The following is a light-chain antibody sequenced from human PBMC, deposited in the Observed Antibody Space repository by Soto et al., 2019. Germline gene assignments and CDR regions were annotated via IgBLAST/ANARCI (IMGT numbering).Light chain of an antibody. Sequence: DIQMTQSPSSLSASVGDRVTITCRASQSISSYLNWYQQKPGKAPKLLIYAASSLQSGVPSRFSGSGSGTDFTLTISSLLPEDFATYYCQQSYSTSWTFGQGTKVDIK. V-gene: IGKV1-39*01. CDR1: QSISSY. CDR2: AAS. J-gene: IGKJ1*01. CDR3: QQSYSTSWT.